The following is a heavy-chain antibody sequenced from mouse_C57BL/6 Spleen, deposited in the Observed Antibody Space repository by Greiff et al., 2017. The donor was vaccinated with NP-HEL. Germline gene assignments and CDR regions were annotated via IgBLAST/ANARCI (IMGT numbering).Heavy chain of an antibody. D-gene: IGHD1-1*02. V-gene: IGHV1-69*01. CDR3: ARLGYGAYYAMDY. CDR1: GYTFTSYW. J-gene: IGHJ4*01. CDR2: IDPSDSYT. Sequence: QVQLQQPGAELVMPGASVKLSCKASGYTFTSYWMHWVKQRPGQGLEWIGEIDPSDSYTNYNQKFKGKSTLTVDKSSSTAYMLLSSLTSEDSAVYYCARLGYGAYYAMDYWGQGTSVTVSS.